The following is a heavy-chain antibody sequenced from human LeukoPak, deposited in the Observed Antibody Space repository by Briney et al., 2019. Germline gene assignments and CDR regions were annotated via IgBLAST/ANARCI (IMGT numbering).Heavy chain of an antibody. Sequence: PGGSLRLSCAASGFTVSDKYMSWVRQAPGKGLEWVSVIYSGGSTYYADSVRGRFTISRDNSKNTLYLQMNSLRAEDTAVYYCARDPSYDYGDYAPQNWFDPWGQGTLVTVSS. CDR1: GFTVSDKY. D-gene: IGHD4-17*01. CDR2: IYSGGST. CDR3: ARDPSYDYGDYAPQNWFDP. J-gene: IGHJ5*02. V-gene: IGHV3-66*01.